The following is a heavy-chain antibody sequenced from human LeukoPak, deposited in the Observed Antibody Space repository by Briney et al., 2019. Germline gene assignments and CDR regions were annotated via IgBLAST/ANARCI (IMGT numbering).Heavy chain of an antibody. V-gene: IGHV4-59*01. CDR2: IYYSGST. Sequence: PSETLSLTCTVSGGSISSYYWSWIRQPPGKGLEWIGYIYYSGSTNYNPSLKSRVTISVDTSKNQFSLKLSSVTAADTAVYYCARDRDCTNGVCYPNWFDPWGQGTLVTVSS. CDR1: GGSISSYY. J-gene: IGHJ5*02. CDR3: ARDRDCTNGVCYPNWFDP. D-gene: IGHD2-8*01.